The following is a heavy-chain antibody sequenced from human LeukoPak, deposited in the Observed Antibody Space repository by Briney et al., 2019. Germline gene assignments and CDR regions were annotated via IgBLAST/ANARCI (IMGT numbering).Heavy chain of an antibody. Sequence: PGGSLRLSCAASGFTFSSYSMNWVRQAPGKGLEWVSYISSSSSTIYYADSVKGRFTISRDNAKNSLYLQMNSLRAEDTAVYYCARSLGIAADGTFDYWGQGTLVTVSS. J-gene: IGHJ4*02. CDR1: GFTFSSYS. V-gene: IGHV3-48*04. D-gene: IGHD6-13*01. CDR3: ARSLGIAADGTFDY. CDR2: ISSSSSTI.